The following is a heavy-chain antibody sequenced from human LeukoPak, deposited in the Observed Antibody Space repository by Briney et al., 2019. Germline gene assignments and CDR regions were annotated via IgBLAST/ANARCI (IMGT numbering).Heavy chain of an antibody. Sequence: GGSLRLSCTAAGFIFNDFDFHWVRQGPGKGLDWVSASGIGGDTHYSGSVKGRFTISRENAKNSLFLHMNNLRAGDTAVYYCARDRFGMDVWGRGTTVIVSS. CDR3: ARDRFGMDV. CDR1: GFIFNDFD. J-gene: IGHJ6*02. V-gene: IGHV3-13*01. CDR2: SGIGGDT.